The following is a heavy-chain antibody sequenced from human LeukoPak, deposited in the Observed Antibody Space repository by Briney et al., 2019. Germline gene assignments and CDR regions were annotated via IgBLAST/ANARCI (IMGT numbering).Heavy chain of an antibody. Sequence: GGSLRLSCAASGFTFSSYAMHWVRQAPGKGLEWVAVISYDGSNKYYADSVKGRFTISRDNSKNTLYLQMNSLRAEDTAVYYCAKDLDYGEYSRYNWFDPWGQGTLVTVSS. J-gene: IGHJ5*02. D-gene: IGHD4-17*01. CDR1: GFTFSSYA. CDR3: AKDLDYGEYSRYNWFDP. V-gene: IGHV3-30-3*01. CDR2: ISYDGSNK.